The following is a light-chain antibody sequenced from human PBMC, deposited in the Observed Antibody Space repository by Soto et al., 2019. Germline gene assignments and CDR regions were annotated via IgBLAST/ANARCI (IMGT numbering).Light chain of an antibody. V-gene: IGKV1-8*01. CDR3: QQYYSYPT. J-gene: IGKJ1*01. Sequence: AIRMTQSPSSFSASTGDRVTITCRASQGISSYLAWYQQKPGKAPKLLIYAASTLQSGVPSRYSGSGSGTDFTLTISCLQSEDFATYYCQQYYSYPTFGQGTMVEIK. CDR2: AAS. CDR1: QGISSY.